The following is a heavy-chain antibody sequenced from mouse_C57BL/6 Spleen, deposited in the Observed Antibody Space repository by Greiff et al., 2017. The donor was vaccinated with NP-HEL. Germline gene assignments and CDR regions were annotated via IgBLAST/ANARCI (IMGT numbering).Heavy chain of an antibody. Sequence: VQLQQSGAELAKPGASVKLSCKASGYTFTSYWMHWVKQRPGQGLEWIGYINPSSGYTKYNQKFKDKATLTADKSSSTAYMQLSSLTYEDSAVYYCARPRRDYYGSSSAWFAYWGQGTLVTVSA. CDR1: GYTFTSYW. V-gene: IGHV1-7*01. CDR2: INPSSGYT. CDR3: ARPRRDYYGSSSAWFAY. D-gene: IGHD1-1*01. J-gene: IGHJ3*01.